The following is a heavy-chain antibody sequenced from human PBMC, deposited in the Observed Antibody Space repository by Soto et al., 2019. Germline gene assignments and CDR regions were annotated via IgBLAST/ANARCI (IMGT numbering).Heavy chain of an antibody. J-gene: IGHJ4*02. V-gene: IGHV3-30*18. CDR1: GFTFSSYG. CDR3: AKDFRIAARRSAFDY. Sequence: QPGGSLRLSCAASGFTFSSYGMHWVRQAPGKGLEWVAVISYDGSNKYYADSVKGRFTISRDNSKNTLYLQMNSLRAEDTAVYYCAKDFRIAARRSAFDYWGQGTLVTVSS. D-gene: IGHD6-6*01. CDR2: ISYDGSNK.